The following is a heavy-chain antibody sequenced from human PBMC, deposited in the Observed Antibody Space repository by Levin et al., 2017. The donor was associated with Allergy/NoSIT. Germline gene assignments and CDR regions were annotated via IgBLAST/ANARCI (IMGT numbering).Heavy chain of an antibody. CDR2: ISYSGST. CDR1: GVSISSYY. J-gene: IGHJ6*02. Sequence: SQTLSLTCTVSGVSISSYYWSWIRQPPGKGLEWIGYISYSGSTNYNPSLKSRVTISVDTSKNQFSLKLYSVTAADTAVYYCARDRTVVSNTVYYYGMDVWGQGTTVTVSS. CDR3: ARDRTVVSNTVYYYGMDV. V-gene: IGHV4-59*01. D-gene: IGHD4-23*01.